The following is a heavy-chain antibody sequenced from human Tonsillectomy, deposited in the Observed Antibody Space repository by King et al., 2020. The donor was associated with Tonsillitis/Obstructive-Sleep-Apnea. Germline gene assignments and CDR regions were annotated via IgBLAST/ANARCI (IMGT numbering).Heavy chain of an antibody. CDR2: IYHSGST. CDR1: GGSISSSNW. CDR3: ARYYYGGNGESYFDY. V-gene: IGHV4-4*02. Sequence: QLQESGTGLVKPSGTLSLTCAVSGGSISSSNWWSWVRQPPGKGLEWIGEIYHSGSTNYNPSLKSRVTISVDKSKNQFSLKLSSVTAADTAVYYCARYYYGGNGESYFDYWGQGTLVTVSS. D-gene: IGHD4-23*01. J-gene: IGHJ4*02.